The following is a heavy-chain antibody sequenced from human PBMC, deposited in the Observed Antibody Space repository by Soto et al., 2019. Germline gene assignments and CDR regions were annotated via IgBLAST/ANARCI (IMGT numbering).Heavy chain of an antibody. CDR1: GFSFGNYA. D-gene: IGHD3-16*01. CDR3: AVLRLFDY. V-gene: IGHV3-23*01. Sequence: GGSLRLSCAASGFSFGNYAMSWVRQAPGKGLEWVSGISSSGLSIFYADSVKGRFTISRDNSQNTVHLQMNILGDEDAGVYYCAVLRLFDYWGQGTLVTVSS. J-gene: IGHJ4*02. CDR2: ISSSGLSI.